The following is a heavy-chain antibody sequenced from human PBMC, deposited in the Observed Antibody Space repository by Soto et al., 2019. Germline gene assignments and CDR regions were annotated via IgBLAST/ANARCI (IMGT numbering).Heavy chain of an antibody. CDR1: GYSFTSYW. D-gene: IGHD6-19*01. J-gene: IGHJ4*02. V-gene: IGHV5-51*01. CDR2: IYPGDSDT. Sequence: GESLKISCKGSGYSFTSYWIAWSRQMPGKGLECMGIIYPGDSDTRYSPSFEGQVTISADKSINTAYLQWSSLKASDSAMYYCARPFDTSGWHEHWGQGTMVTVSS. CDR3: ARPFDTSGWHEH.